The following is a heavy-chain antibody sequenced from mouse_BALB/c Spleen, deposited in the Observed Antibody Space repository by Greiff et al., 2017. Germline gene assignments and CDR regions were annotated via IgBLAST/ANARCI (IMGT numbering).Heavy chain of an antibody. CDR1: GFNIKDYY. Sequence: EVQLQQSGAELVRPGASVKLSCTASGFNIKDYYMHWVKQRPEQGLEWIGWIDPENGDTEYAPKFQGKATMTADTSSNTAYLQLSSLTSEDTAVYYCNYYDSSYAMDYWGQGTSVTVSS. V-gene: IGHV14-4*02. J-gene: IGHJ4*01. CDR2: IDPENGDT. D-gene: IGHD1-1*01. CDR3: NYYDSSYAMDY.